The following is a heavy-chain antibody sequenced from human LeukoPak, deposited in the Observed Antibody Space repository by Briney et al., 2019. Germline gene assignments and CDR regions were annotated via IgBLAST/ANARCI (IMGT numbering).Heavy chain of an antibody. CDR3: ARSFLGYCSGGSRYSDY. J-gene: IGHJ4*02. CDR2: ISAYNGNT. V-gene: IGHV1-18*01. D-gene: IGHD2-15*01. CDR1: GYTFTSYG. Sequence: ASVKVSCKASGYTFTSYGISWVRQAPGQGLEWMGWISAYNGNTNYAQKLQGRVTMTTDTSTSTAYMELRSLRSDDTAVYYCARSFLGYCSGGSRYSDYWGQGTLVTVSS.